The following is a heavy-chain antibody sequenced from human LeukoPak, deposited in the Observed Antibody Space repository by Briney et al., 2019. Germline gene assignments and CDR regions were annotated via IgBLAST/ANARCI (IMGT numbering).Heavy chain of an antibody. J-gene: IGHJ4*02. CDR1: GFSFSSYW. V-gene: IGHV3-7*01. Sequence: PGGSLSLSCAASGFSFSSYWISWLRQAPGRGLEWVANIKQDGSMKQYVDSVRGRFTISRDNAKSSLYLQMSSLKAEDSAVYYCARDEKSGYYVYWGQGTLVTVSP. CDR3: ARDEKSGYYVY. CDR2: IKQDGSMK. D-gene: IGHD2/OR15-2a*01.